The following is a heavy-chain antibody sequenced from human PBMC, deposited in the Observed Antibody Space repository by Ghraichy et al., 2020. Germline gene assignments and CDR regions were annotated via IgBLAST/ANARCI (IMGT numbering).Heavy chain of an antibody. CDR2: INHSGST. Sequence: SETLSLTCAVYGGSFSGYYWSWIRQPPGKGLEWIGEINHSGSTNYNPSLKSRVTISVDTSKNQFSLRLSSVTAADTAVYYCARGRNIVVVIASDPFDIWGQGTMVTVSS. V-gene: IGHV4-34*01. D-gene: IGHD2-21*01. J-gene: IGHJ3*02. CDR1: GGSFSGYY. CDR3: ARGRNIVVVIASDPFDI.